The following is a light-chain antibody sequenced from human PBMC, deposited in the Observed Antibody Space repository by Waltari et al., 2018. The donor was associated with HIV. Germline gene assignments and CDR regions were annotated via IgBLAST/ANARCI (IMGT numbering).Light chain of an antibody. V-gene: IGKV1-39*01. J-gene: IGKJ4*01. CDR3: QQSYSTPT. Sequence: DIQMTQSPSSLSASVGDRVTISCRASQSISSYLNWYQQKPGKAPDLLIYAASTLQSGVPSRFTGSGSGTDFTLTINSLQPEDFATYYCQQSYSTPTFGGGTKVEIK. CDR1: QSISSY. CDR2: AAS.